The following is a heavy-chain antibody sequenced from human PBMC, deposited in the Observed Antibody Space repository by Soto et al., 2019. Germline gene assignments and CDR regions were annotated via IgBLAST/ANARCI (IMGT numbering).Heavy chain of an antibody. CDR2: ISSSSSTI. D-gene: IGHD6-19*01. V-gene: IGHV3-48*01. Sequence: EVQLVESGGGLVQPGGSLRLSCAASGFTFSSYSMNWVRQAPGKGLEWVSYISSSSSTIYYADSVKGRFTISRDNAKNSLYLQINSLRAEDTAVYYCAREAGTWHLPLNWFDPWSQGTLVTVSS. J-gene: IGHJ5*02. CDR1: GFTFSSYS. CDR3: AREAGTWHLPLNWFDP.